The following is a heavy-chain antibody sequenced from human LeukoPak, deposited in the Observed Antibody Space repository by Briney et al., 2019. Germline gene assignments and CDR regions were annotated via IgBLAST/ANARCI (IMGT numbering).Heavy chain of an antibody. CDR1: GGSISSGGYS. Sequence: SETLSLTCAVSGGSISSGGYSWSWIRQPPGKGLEWIGYIYHSGSTYYNPSLKSRVTISVDRSKNQFSLKLSSVTAADTAVYYCARVSSGSYYFDSWGQGTLVTVSS. CDR3: ARVSSGSYYFDS. J-gene: IGHJ4*02. V-gene: IGHV4-30-2*01. CDR2: IYHSGST. D-gene: IGHD1-26*01.